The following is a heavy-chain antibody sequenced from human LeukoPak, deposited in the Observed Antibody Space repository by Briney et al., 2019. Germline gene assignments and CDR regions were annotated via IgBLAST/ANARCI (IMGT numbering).Heavy chain of an antibody. CDR1: GGSISSYY. V-gene: IGHV4-59*01. CDR2: IYYGGST. J-gene: IGHJ6*02. D-gene: IGHD3-3*01. Sequence: ASETLSFTCTVSGGSISSYYWSWIRQPPGKGLEWIGNIYYGGSTNYNPSLKSRVTISVDTSKNKYSLKLSSVTAADTAVYYCAREGYDFWSGYYKEDSVNYYYYGMDVWGQGTTVTVSS. CDR3: AREGYDFWSGYYKEDSVNYYYYGMDV.